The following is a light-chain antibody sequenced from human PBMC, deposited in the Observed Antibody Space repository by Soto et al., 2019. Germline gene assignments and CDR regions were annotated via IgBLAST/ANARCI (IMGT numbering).Light chain of an antibody. J-gene: IGKJ5*01. CDR1: QSLSSY. Sequence: EIALTQSAGTLSLSPGERGSLXCRASQSLSSYLYWFQQKPGQAPRRLIYEASNRAPGIPANFSGSGSGTDFILTISSLEPEDFALYYCQQRSYWPLTFGQGTRLEIK. V-gene: IGKV3-11*01. CDR3: QQRSYWPLT. CDR2: EAS.